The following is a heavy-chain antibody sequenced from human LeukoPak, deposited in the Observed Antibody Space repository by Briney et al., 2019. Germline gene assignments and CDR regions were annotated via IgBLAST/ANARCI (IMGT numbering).Heavy chain of an antibody. D-gene: IGHD3-10*01. CDR3: ARPVRKLLWFGELYFDP. V-gene: IGHV4-34*01. Sequence: SETLSLTCAVYGGSFSGYYWSWIRQPPATGREWVGEINHSGSTNYNPSLKSQVTITVDTSKNQFSLKLSSVTAADTAVYYGARPVRKLLWFGELYFDPWGQGTLVTVSS. J-gene: IGHJ5*02. CDR1: GGSFSGYY. CDR2: INHSGST.